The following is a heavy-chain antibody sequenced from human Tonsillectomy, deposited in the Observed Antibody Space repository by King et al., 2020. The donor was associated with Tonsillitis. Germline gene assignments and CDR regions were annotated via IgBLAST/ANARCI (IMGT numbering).Heavy chain of an antibody. CDR2: IYTSGST. D-gene: IGHD6-19*01. CDR1: GGSISSYY. V-gene: IGHV4-4*07. J-gene: IGHJ4*02. CDR3: SGDRASSGWYGFGY. Sequence: VQLQESGPGLVKPSETLSLTCTVSGGSISSYYWSWFRQPAGKGLEWSGRIYTSGSTNYNPSLKSRVTMSVDTSKNQFSLKLRSVTAADTAVYYCSGDRASSGWYGFGYWGQGTLVTVSS.